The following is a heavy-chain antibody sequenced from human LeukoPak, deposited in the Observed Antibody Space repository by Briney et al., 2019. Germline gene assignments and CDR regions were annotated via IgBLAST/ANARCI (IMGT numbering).Heavy chain of an antibody. Sequence: GGSLRLSCAASGFTISSYWMSWVRQAPRKGLEWVANIKQDGSEKYYVDSVKGRFTISRDNAKNSLYLQMNSLRAEDTAVYYCASLVGARRGWFDPWGQGTLVTVSS. CDR3: ASLVGARRGWFDP. J-gene: IGHJ5*02. D-gene: IGHD1-26*01. CDR2: IKQDGSEK. CDR1: GFTISSYW. V-gene: IGHV3-7*01.